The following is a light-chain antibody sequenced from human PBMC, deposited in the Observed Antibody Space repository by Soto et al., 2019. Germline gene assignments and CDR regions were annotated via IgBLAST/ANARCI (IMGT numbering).Light chain of an antibody. J-gene: IGLJ1*01. CDR1: SSDIGGYNS. Sequence: QSVLTQSPSASGSPGQSVTISCTGTSSDIGGYNSVSWYQQHPGKAPKVMIYDVTKRPSGVPDRFSGSKSGNTASLTVSALQAEDGADYYCSSYTDRKNLVFGTGTKLTVL. CDR2: DVT. CDR3: SSYTDRKNLV. V-gene: IGLV2-8*01.